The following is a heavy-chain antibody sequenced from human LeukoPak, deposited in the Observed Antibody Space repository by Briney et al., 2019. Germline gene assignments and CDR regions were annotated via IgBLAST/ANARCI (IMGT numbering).Heavy chain of an antibody. CDR3: AREGPGDSSSWSSFDY. CDR2: ISSSSSYI. D-gene: IGHD6-13*01. J-gene: IGHJ4*02. Sequence: GGSLRLSCAASGFAFSSYSMNWVRQAPGKGLEWVSSISSSSSYIYYADSVKGRFTISRDNAKNSLYLQMNSLRAEDTAVYYCAREGPGDSSSWSSFDYWGQGTLVTVSS. V-gene: IGHV3-21*01. CDR1: GFAFSSYS.